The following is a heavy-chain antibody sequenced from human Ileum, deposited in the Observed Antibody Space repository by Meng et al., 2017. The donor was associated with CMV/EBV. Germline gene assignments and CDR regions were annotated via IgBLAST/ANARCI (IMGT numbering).Heavy chain of an antibody. CDR1: GASVSTASYY. Sequence: SETLSLTCSVSGASVSTASYYWTWIRQPPGKGPEWIGYIYYSGNTRDNPSLKSRVTISVETSKNQYSLKLSSVTAAVTAVYYCAKHGSSSGIDYWGQGTLVTVSS. V-gene: IGHV4-61*01. D-gene: IGHD6-6*01. J-gene: IGHJ4*02. CDR2: IYYSGNT. CDR3: AKHGSSSGIDY.